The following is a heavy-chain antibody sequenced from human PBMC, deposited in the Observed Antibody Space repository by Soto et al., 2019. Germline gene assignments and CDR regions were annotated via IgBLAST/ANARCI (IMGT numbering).Heavy chain of an antibody. CDR2: ISSSGSTI. CDR1: GFTFSSYE. J-gene: IGHJ4*02. V-gene: IGHV3-48*03. CDR3: ASRNTGGFDY. Sequence: GGSLRLSCAASGFTFSSYEVNWVRQAPGKGLEWVSYISSSGSTIYYADSVKGRFTISRDNAKNSLYLQMNSLRVEDTAVYYCASRNTGGFDYWGQGTLVTVSS. D-gene: IGHD2-2*02.